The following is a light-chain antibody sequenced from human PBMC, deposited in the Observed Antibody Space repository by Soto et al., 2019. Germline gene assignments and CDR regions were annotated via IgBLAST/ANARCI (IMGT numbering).Light chain of an antibody. CDR2: DAS. Sequence: EIVLTQSPGTLSLSPGERATLSCRASQSVRNNYLAWYQQKPGQAPRFLIYDASTRATGIPDRFSGSGSGTDFTLTISRLEPEDFAMYYCQQYGSSPLTFGGGTKVDIK. J-gene: IGKJ4*01. CDR1: QSVRNNY. V-gene: IGKV3-20*01. CDR3: QQYGSSPLT.